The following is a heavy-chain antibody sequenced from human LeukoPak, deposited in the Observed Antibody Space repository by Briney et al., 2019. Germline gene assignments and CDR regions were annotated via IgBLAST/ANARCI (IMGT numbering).Heavy chain of an antibody. CDR3: ARDERYSHFDY. CDR1: TFTFSSYT. CDR2: ISSSGSYI. J-gene: IGHJ4*02. D-gene: IGHD5-18*01. Sequence: PGGSLRLSCAASTFTFSSYTMNWVRQAPGTGLEWVSSISSSGSYIYYADALKGRFTVSRDNARKSLYLQMNSLRVEDTAVYYCARDERYSHFDYWGQGTLVTVSS. V-gene: IGHV3-21*01.